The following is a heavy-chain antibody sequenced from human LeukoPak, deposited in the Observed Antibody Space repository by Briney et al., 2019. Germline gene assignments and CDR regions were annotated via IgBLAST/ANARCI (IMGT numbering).Heavy chain of an antibody. CDR1: GGSISSYY. D-gene: IGHD3-10*01. Sequence: PSETLSLTCTVSGGSISSYYWSWIRQPPGKGLEWIGYIYYSGSTNYNPSLKSRVTISVDTSKNQFSLKLSSVTAADTAVYYCARDRDYGSGSWGYYYYYMDVWGKGTTVTVSS. CDR2: IYYSGST. V-gene: IGHV4-59*01. CDR3: ARDRDYGSGSWGYYYYYMDV. J-gene: IGHJ6*03.